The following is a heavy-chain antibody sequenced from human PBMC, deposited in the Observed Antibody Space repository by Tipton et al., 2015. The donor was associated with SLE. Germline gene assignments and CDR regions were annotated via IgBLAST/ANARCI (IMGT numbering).Heavy chain of an antibody. CDR3: ARHKIFQVVVTQFDV. CDR2: LYYGIDT. V-gene: IGHV4-39*07. CDR1: GDSISSSGYY. Sequence: TLSLTCTVSGDSISSSGYYWGWIRQPPGKGLEWIGLLYYGIDTYFNPSLESPATISVDTSKNQFSLHLTSVTAADTAVYYCARHKIFQVVVTQFDVWGQGTLVTVSS. D-gene: IGHD3-3*01. J-gene: IGHJ3*01.